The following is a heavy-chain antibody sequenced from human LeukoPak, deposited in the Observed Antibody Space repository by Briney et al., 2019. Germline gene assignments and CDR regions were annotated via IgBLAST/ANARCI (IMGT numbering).Heavy chain of an antibody. CDR1: GHTLTELS. D-gene: IGHD6-6*01. CDR3: ASPLIAARPYYYYGMDV. V-gene: IGHV1-24*01. CDR2: FDPEDGET. Sequence: ASVKVSCKVSGHTLTELSMHWVRQAPGKGLEWMGGFDPEDGETIYAQKFQGRVTMTEDTSTDTAYMELSSLRSEDTAVYYCASPLIAARPYYYYGMDVWGQGTTVTVSS. J-gene: IGHJ6*02.